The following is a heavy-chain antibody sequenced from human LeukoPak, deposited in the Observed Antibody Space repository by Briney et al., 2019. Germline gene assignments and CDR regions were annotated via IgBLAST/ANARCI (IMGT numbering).Heavy chain of an antibody. J-gene: IGHJ4*02. CDR1: GLSFGSIW. CDR2: IKPDGTEE. CDR3: GTDFNWANY. V-gene: IGHV3-7*01. Sequence: GGSLRLSCAASGLSFGSIWMNWVRQAPGKGLEWVASIKPDGTEENYVDSVKGRFTISRDNAKNSLYLQMNSLRAEDTAVYYCGTDFNWANYWDQGTLVTVSS. D-gene: IGHD3-9*01.